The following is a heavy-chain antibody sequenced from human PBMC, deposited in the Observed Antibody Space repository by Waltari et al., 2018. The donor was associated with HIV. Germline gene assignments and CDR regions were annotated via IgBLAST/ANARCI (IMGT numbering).Heavy chain of an antibody. Sequence: QVQLVQSGAEVKKPGASVKVSCKAPGSTFTRNGISWVRQAPGQGLEWMGWISAYNGNRNYAQKFQGRVTMTTDTSTITAYMELRSLRSDDTAVYYCARYPEAFDWLLGPYYFDSWGQGTLVTVSS. CDR3: ARYPEAFDWLLGPYYFDS. J-gene: IGHJ4*02. D-gene: IGHD3-9*01. V-gene: IGHV1-18*01. CDR2: ISAYNGNR. CDR1: GSTFTRNG.